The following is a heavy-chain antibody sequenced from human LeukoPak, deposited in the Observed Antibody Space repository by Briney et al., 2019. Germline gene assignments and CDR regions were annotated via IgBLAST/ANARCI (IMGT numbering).Heavy chain of an antibody. CDR3: ARQTGESTNFDN. V-gene: IGHV3-53*01. Sequence: PGGSLRLSCAASGFTVSCSYISWVRQAPGKGLEWVSAIYSGGTTYYADSVRGRFTISRDNSKNTLYLLMNSLRAEDTAMYHCARQTGESTNFDNWGQGTLVTVSS. D-gene: IGHD2-2*01. J-gene: IGHJ4*02. CDR2: IYSGGTT. CDR1: GFTVSCSY.